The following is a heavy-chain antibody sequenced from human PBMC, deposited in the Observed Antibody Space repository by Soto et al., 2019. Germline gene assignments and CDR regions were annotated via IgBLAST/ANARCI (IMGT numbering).Heavy chain of an antibody. J-gene: IGHJ6*02. V-gene: IGHV3-23*01. CDR2: ISGSGGT. D-gene: IGHD3-10*01. CDR3: AKELWFEGLFRDHYYGLDV. CDR1: GFTFSSSA. Sequence: PGGSLRLSCAASGFTFSSSAMSWVRQTPGKGLEWVSGISGSGGTYYAESLKGRFTISRDNSKNTLYLQINTLSPEDTAVYFCAKELWFEGLFRDHYYGLDVWGQGTTVTVSS.